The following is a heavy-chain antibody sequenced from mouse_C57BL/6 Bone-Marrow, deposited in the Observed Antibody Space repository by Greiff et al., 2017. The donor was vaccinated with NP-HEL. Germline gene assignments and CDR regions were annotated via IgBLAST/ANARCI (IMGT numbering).Heavy chain of an antibody. CDR2: ISYDGSN. Sequence: EVQLQESGPGLVKPSQSLSLTCSVTGYSIISGYYWNWIRQFPGNKLEWMAYISYDGSNNYNPSLKNRISITRDISKNQFFLKLTSVTTEDTATYYCAREGGYYGSPFAYWGQGTLVTVSA. J-gene: IGHJ3*01. CDR3: AREGGYYGSPFAY. CDR1: GYSIISGYY. D-gene: IGHD1-1*01. V-gene: IGHV3-6*01.